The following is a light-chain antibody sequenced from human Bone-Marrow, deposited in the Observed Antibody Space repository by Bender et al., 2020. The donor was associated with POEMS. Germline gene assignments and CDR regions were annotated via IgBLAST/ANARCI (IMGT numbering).Light chain of an antibody. V-gene: IGLV3-1*01. CDR2: QDN. J-gene: IGLJ3*02. CDR3: SSYAGANNFVV. CDR1: KLGEKY. Sequence: LTQPPSVSGSPGQTASITCSGDKLGEKYASWYRQKPGQSPVLVIYQDNQRPPGLPDRFSGSKSGNTASLTVSGLQAEDEADYYCSSYAGANNFVVFGGGTKLSVL.